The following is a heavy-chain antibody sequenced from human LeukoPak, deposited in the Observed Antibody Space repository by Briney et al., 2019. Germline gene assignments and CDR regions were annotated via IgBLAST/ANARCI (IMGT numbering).Heavy chain of an antibody. CDR1: SGSITSFY. CDR3: ARMMSYGGTGYHMDV. CDR2: VHYTGST. Sequence: PSETLSLTCTVSSGSITSFYWSWIRQSPGRGLEWIGYVHYTGSTNYNPSLKSRVTISVDMSKHQFTLKLSSVTAADTAVYHCARMMSYGGTGYHMDVWGKGPTVTVSS. D-gene: IGHD1-7*01. J-gene: IGHJ6*03. V-gene: IGHV4-59*01.